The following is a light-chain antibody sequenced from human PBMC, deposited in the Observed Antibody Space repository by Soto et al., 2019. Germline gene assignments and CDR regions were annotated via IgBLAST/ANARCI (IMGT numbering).Light chain of an antibody. J-gene: IGKJ4*01. Sequence: DIPMTQSPSSLSASVGDRVTITCRASQGIRNYLAWYQQKPGKVPKLLIYDASTLQSGAPSRFSGSGSGTDFTLTISSLQPEDVATYYCQKYDSAPLTFGGGTKVEIK. CDR1: QGIRNY. CDR3: QKYDSAPLT. V-gene: IGKV1-27*01. CDR2: DAS.